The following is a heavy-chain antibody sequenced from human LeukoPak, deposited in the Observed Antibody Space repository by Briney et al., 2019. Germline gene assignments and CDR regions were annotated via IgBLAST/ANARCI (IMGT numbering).Heavy chain of an antibody. D-gene: IGHD3-22*01. V-gene: IGHV3-9*01. J-gene: IGHJ4*02. CDR3: AKDIYYDSSGYFDY. CDR1: GFTFDDYA. Sequence: GGSLRLSCAASGFTFDDYAMHWARQAPGKGLEWVSGISWNSGSIGYADSVKGRFTISRDNAKNSLYLQMNSLRAEDTALYYCAKDIYYDSSGYFDYWGQGTLVTVSS. CDR2: ISWNSGSI.